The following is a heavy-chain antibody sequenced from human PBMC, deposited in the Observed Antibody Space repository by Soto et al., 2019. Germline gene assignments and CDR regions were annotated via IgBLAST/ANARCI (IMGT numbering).Heavy chain of an antibody. CDR2: IKSKTDGGTT. J-gene: IGHJ6*02. V-gene: IGHV3-15*07. D-gene: IGHD6-13*01. Sequence: EVQLVESGGGLVKPGGSLRLSCAASGFTFSNAWMNWVRQAPGKGLEWVGRIKSKTDGGTTDYAAPVKGRFTISRDDSKNTLYLQMNSLKTEDTAVYYCTTVWAAAGIGLVWYYYYGMDVWGQGTTVTVSS. CDR1: GFTFSNAW. CDR3: TTVWAAAGIGLVWYYYYGMDV.